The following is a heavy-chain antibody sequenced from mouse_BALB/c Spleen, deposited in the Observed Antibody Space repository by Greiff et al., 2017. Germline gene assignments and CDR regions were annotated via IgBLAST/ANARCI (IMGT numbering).Heavy chain of an antibody. Sequence: EVQVVESGGGLVQPGGSLRLSCATSGFTFTDYYMSWVRQPPGKALEWLGFIRNKANGYTTEYSASVKGRFTISRDNSQSILYLQMNTLRAEDSATYYCARDSPLSYYAMDYWGQGTSVTVSS. V-gene: IGHV7-3*02. CDR3: ARDSPLSYYAMDY. CDR2: IRNKANGYTT. J-gene: IGHJ4*01. CDR1: GFTFTDYY. D-gene: IGHD1-1*02.